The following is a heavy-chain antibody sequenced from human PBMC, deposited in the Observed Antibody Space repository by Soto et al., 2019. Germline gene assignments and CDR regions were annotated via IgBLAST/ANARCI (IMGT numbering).Heavy chain of an antibody. Sequence: GGSLRLSCAASGFTFSSYAMSWVRQAPGKGLEWVSAISGSGGSANFADSVKGRFTISRDNSKNTLYLQMTSLRAEDPAVYYCAKVSASRPSSSYYFPDYFDYWGQGTLVTVSS. V-gene: IGHV3-23*01. CDR2: ISGSGGSA. CDR1: GFTFSSYA. J-gene: IGHJ4*02. CDR3: AKVSASRPSSSYYFPDYFDY. D-gene: IGHD3-22*01.